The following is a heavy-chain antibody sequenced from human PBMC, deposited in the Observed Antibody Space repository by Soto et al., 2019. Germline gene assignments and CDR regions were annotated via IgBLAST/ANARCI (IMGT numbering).Heavy chain of an antibody. D-gene: IGHD1-26*01. CDR1: GYTFTSYG. V-gene: IGHV1-18*01. CDR2: INPYNGNT. CDR3: ARDAAVGLFDY. J-gene: IGHJ4*02. Sequence: QVQLVQSGDEVKKPGASVKVSCKASGYTFTSYGISWVRQAPGQGLEWMGWINPYNGNTKYAQKLQGRVTMTTDTATSTVYMELRSLRSDDTAVYYCARDAAVGLFDYWGQGTLVTVSS.